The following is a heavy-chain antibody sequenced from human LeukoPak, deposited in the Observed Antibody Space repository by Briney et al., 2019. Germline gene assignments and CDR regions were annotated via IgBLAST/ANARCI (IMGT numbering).Heavy chain of an antibody. V-gene: IGHV1-69*01. D-gene: IGHD1-14*01. Sequence: ASVKVSCKASGGTFSSYAISWVRQAPGQGLEWMGGIIPIFGTANYAQKFQGRVTITADESTSTAYMELSSLRSEDTAVYYCASLVSLDAFDIWGQGTVVTVSS. CDR3: ASLVSLDAFDI. J-gene: IGHJ3*02. CDR1: GGTFSSYA. CDR2: IIPIFGTA.